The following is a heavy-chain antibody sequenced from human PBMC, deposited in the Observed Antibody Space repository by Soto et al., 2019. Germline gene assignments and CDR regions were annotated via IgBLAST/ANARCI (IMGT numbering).Heavy chain of an antibody. CDR3: ATDRKLYSGYVNFDY. CDR2: FDPEDGET. Sequence: ASVKVSCKVSGYTLTELSMHWVRQAPGKGLEWMGGFDPEDGETIYAQKFQGRVTMTGDTSTDTAYMELSSLRSEDTAVYYCATDRKLYSGYVNFDYWGQGTLVTVSS. J-gene: IGHJ4*02. V-gene: IGHV1-24*01. D-gene: IGHD5-12*01. CDR1: GYTLTELS.